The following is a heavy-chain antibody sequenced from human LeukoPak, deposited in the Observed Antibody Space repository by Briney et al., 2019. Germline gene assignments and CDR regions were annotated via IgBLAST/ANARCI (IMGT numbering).Heavy chain of an antibody. D-gene: IGHD4-17*01. CDR3: ARGIYGDY. V-gene: IGHV1-18*01. CDR2: ISTYNGNT. Sequence: ASVKVSCKASGYTFTTYGITWVRQAPGQGLEWMGWISTYNGNTDYAQKVQGRVTMTTDTSTSTAYMELRSLRSDDTAVNYCARGIYGDYWGQGTLVTVSS. J-gene: IGHJ4*02. CDR1: GYTFTTYG.